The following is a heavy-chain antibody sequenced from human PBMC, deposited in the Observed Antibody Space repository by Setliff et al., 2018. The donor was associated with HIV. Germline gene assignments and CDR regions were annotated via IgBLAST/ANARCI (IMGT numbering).Heavy chain of an antibody. Sequence: PSETLSLTCAVYGGSFSGYFWTWIRQPPQKRLEWIGEINHSGDTNYNPSLKSRVTISIDTSNNQFSLNLRSVTAADTAVYYCARGLTARRVGNFDYWGRGTLVTVSS. CDR3: ARGLTARRVGNFDY. V-gene: IGHV4-34*01. CDR2: INHSGDT. CDR1: GGSFSGYF. J-gene: IGHJ4*02. D-gene: IGHD6-6*01.